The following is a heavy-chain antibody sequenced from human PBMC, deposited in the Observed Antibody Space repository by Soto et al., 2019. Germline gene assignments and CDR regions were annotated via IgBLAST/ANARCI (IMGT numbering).Heavy chain of an antibody. CDR3: ARIRIAASQGTWRYYYYYYGMDV. J-gene: IGHJ6*02. D-gene: IGHD6-25*01. CDR2: IDWDDDK. CDR1: GSSLSTSGMC. V-gene: IGHV2-70*01. Sequence: GSGPTLVNPTQPLTLTCTFSGSSLSTSGMCVSWIRQPPGKALEWLALIDWDDDKYYSTSLKTRLTISKDTSKNQVVLTMTNMDPVDTATYYCARIRIAASQGTWRYYYYYYGMDVWGQGTTVTVSS.